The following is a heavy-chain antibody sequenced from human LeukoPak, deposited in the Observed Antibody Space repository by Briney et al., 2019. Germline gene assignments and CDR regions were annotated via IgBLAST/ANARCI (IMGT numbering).Heavy chain of an antibody. V-gene: IGHV3-7*01. D-gene: IGHD3-10*01. CDR2: IKEDGSEK. CDR1: GFNLSNYW. J-gene: IGHJ4*02. CDR3: ARVGDGSGNYYFYFDY. Sequence: GGSLRLSCAASGFNLSNYWMTWVRQAPGKGLEWVANIKEDGSEKYYVGSVKGRFTISRDNAKNSLYLQMSSLRAEDTAVYYCARVGDGSGNYYFYFDYWGQGTRVTVSS.